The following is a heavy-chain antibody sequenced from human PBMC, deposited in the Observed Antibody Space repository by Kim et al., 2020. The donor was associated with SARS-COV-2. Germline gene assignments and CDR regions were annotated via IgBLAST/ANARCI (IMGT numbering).Heavy chain of an antibody. J-gene: IGHJ4*02. CDR3: ARDPAAGTRWDY. Sequence: NYNPSLKSRVAMSVDTSKNQFSLKLSSVTAADTAVYYCARDPAAGTRWDYWGQGTLVTVSS. D-gene: IGHD6-13*01. V-gene: IGHV4-4*07.